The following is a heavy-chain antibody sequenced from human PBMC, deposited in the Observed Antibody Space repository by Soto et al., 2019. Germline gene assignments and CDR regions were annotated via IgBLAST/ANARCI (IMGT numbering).Heavy chain of an antibody. CDR3: ARAKDSSGWYRVDY. CDR1: GGSVSSGSYY. Sequence: QVQLQESGPGLVKPSETLSLTCTVSGGSVSSGSYYWSWIRQPPGKGLEYIGYIYYTGSTNYNPALKGRVTISADTSKNQFSLKLSSVTAADTAVYFCARAKDSSGWYRVDYWGQGTLVIVSS. CDR2: IYYTGST. V-gene: IGHV4-61*01. J-gene: IGHJ4*02. D-gene: IGHD6-19*01.